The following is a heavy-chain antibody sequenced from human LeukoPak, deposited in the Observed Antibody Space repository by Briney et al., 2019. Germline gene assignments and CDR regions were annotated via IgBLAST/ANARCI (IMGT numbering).Heavy chain of an antibody. J-gene: IGHJ4*02. D-gene: IGHD7-27*01. Sequence: SETLSLTCTVSGGSISSGDYYWSWIRQPPGKGLGWIGYIYYSGSTYYNPSLKSRVTISVDTSKNQFSLKLSSVTAADTAVYYCARGLGIGYYFDYWGQGTLVTVSS. CDR2: IYYSGST. V-gene: IGHV4-30-4*01. CDR3: ARGLGIGYYFDY. CDR1: GGSISSGDYY.